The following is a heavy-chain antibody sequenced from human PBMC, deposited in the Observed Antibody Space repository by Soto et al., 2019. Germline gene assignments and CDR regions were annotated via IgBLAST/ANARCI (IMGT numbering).Heavy chain of an antibody. D-gene: IGHD2-15*01. V-gene: IGHV3-7*01. CDR2: IKEDGSEK. CDR1: GFTFSNYW. CDR3: SRDVVVGAKALNY. Sequence: PGGSLRLSCAASGFTFSNYWMTWVRQAPGKGLEWVANIKEDGSEKHYEDSVKGRFTISRDNAKNSLYLQMNSLRVEDTAVYFCSRDVVVGAKALNYWGQGALVTVS. J-gene: IGHJ4*02.